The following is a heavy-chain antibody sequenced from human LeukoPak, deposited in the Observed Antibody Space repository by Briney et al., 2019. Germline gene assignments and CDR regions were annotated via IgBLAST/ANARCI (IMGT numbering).Heavy chain of an antibody. CDR2: ISASGTNT. CDR3: AKTSNKTLYTP. V-gene: IGHV3-23*01. D-gene: IGHD2-8*01. Sequence: PGGSLRLSCAASGFTLSSYAMSWVRQAPGKGLEWVSGISASGTNTYHADSVTGRFTISRDQSKNTLSLQMNSLGAEDTAVYYCAKTSNKTLYTPWGQGTLATVSS. J-gene: IGHJ5*02. CDR1: GFTLSSYA.